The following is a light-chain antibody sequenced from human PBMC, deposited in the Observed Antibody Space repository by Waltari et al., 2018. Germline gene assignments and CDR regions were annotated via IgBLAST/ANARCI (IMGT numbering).Light chain of an antibody. J-gene: IGKJ2*01. CDR1: QSISTW. CDR3: QQYNIDSHS. Sequence: DIQMTQSPSSLSASVGDKVTITCRASQSISTWLAWFQLKPGKAPKLLIYKASNLESGVPSRFSGSGSGTEFTLTISSLLPEDFATYYCQQYNIDSHSFGQGTRLEIK. V-gene: IGKV1-5*03. CDR2: KAS.